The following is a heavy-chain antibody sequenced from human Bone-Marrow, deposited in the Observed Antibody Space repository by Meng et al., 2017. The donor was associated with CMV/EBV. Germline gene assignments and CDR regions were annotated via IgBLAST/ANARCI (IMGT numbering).Heavy chain of an antibody. Sequence: GESLKISCAASGFTFSKYAMSWVRQAPGKGLEWVSVIYSGGSSTYYVDSVKGRLTISRDNSKNTLYLQMNSLRAEDTAVYYCAKDPDSTLPGWYFDLWGRGTLVTVSS. CDR3: AKDPDSTLPGWYFDL. CDR2: IYSGGSST. V-gene: IGHV3-23*03. D-gene: IGHD2-15*01. CDR1: GFTFSKYA. J-gene: IGHJ2*01.